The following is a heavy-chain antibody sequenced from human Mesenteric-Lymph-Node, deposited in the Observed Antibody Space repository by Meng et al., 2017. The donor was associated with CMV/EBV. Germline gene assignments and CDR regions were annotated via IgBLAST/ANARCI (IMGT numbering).Heavy chain of an antibody. D-gene: IGHD3-16*01. CDR1: GFTFSAYN. J-gene: IGHJ4*02. CDR3: ARGWSGGVDYYFDY. V-gene: IGHV3-21*01. CDR2: ISRSSTHI. Sequence: GESLKISCAASGFTFSAYNMHWVRQAPGQGLEWVSSISRSSTHIYYADSVKGRFSISRDNAMDSFYLQMNSLRAEDTAIYYCARGWSGGVDYYFDYWGQGILVTVSS.